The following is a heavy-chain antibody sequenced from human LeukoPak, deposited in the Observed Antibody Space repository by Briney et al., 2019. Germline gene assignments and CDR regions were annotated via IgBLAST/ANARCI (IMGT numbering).Heavy chain of an antibody. J-gene: IGHJ5*02. D-gene: IGHD3-10*01. CDR3: ARRRSITMVRGVIWFDP. Sequence: SETLSLTCTVSGGSISSYYWSWIRQPPGKGLEWIGYIYYSGSTNYNPSLKSRVTISVDTSKNQFSLKLSSVTAADTAVYYCARRRSITMVRGVIWFDPWGQGTLVTVSS. V-gene: IGHV4-59*12. CDR1: GGSISSYY. CDR2: IYYSGST.